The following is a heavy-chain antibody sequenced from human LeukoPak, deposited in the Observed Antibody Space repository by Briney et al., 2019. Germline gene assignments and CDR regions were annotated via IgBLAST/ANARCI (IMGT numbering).Heavy chain of an antibody. CDR3: ARYSGSYFDY. D-gene: IGHD6-19*01. CDR1: GGSISSSLHY. V-gene: IGHV4-39*01. Sequence: SETLSLTCSVSGGSISSSLHYWAWTRRPPGKGLEWLATISESGTTYYNPSLKSRVTISVDTSKNQFSLNLGSVTAADTAVYYCARYSGSYFDYWGQGALVTVSS. CDR2: ISESGTT. J-gene: IGHJ4*02.